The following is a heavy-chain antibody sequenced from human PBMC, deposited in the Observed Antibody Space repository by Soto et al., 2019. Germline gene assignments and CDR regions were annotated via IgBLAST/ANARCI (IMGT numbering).Heavy chain of an antibody. V-gene: IGHV4-39*01. D-gene: IGHD3-10*01. CDR2: VYYNENT. CDR3: ARRERYYGSPGWFDP. Sequence: PSETLSLTCTVSGGSISSFTYYWGCIRQPPGKGLEWIGTVYYNENTYYNPSLKGRVTISVDTAKNQFSLNLRSATAADTAIYFCARRERYYGSPGWFDPWGQGTLVTVSS. J-gene: IGHJ5*02. CDR1: GGSISSFTYY.